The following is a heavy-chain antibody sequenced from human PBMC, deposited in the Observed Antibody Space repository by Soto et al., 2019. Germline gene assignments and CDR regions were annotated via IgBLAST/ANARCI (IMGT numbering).Heavy chain of an antibody. D-gene: IGHD3-22*01. J-gene: IGHJ3*02. CDR2: IRSKAYGGTT. Sequence: PGGSLRLSCTVSGFTFGDYAMSWVRQAPGKGLEWVGFIRSKAYGGTTEYAASVKGRFTISRDDSKSIAYLQMNSLRTEDTAVYYCLRSYYDSSGPDAFDIWGQGTMVTVSS. CDR1: GFTFGDYA. CDR3: LRSYYDSSGPDAFDI. V-gene: IGHV3-49*04.